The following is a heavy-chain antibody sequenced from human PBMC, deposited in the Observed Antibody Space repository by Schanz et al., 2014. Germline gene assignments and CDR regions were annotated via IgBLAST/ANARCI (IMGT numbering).Heavy chain of an antibody. CDR2: VNPSVRGT. D-gene: IGHD2-21*02. CDR1: GYTTFTDYY. V-gene: IGHV1-46*01. J-gene: IGHJ4*02. CDR3: ARYRLECGADCYSVEVFEI. Sequence: QVQLVQSGAEVKKPGASVKVSCKASGYTTFTDYYIHWVRQAPGQGLEWMGIVNPSVRGTHFAREFQGRVTVTSDTSTSTVYMALSGLRSEDTAVYYCARYRLECGADCYSVEVFEIWGQGTLXIVSS.